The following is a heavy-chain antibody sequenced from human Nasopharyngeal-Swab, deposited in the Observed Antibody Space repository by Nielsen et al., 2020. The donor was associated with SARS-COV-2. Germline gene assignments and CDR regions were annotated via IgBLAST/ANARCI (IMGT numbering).Heavy chain of an antibody. Sequence: WIRQPPGQGLEWIGSMSYSGVTFYNPSLRNRVTLSGDTSKNLLSLKLDSVTAADTALYYCARHSRVTTVVVVTLFDFWGQGIQVTVSS. V-gene: IGHV4-39*01. D-gene: IGHD3-22*01. J-gene: IGHJ4*02. CDR2: MSYSGVT. CDR3: ARHSRVTTVVVVTLFDF.